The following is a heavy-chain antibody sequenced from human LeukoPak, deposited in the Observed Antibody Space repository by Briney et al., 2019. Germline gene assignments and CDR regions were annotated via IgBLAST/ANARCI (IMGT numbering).Heavy chain of an antibody. CDR3: AIGLQRPWSVGY. J-gene: IGHJ4*02. CDR1: GYTFTSYG. Sequence: ASVKVSCKASGYTFTSYGISWVRQAPGQGLEWMGWISAYNGNTNYAQKLQGRVTMTTDTSTSTAYMELRRLRSDDTAVYYCAIGLQRPWSVGYWGQGTLVTVSS. V-gene: IGHV1-18*01. D-gene: IGHD5-24*01. CDR2: ISAYNGNT.